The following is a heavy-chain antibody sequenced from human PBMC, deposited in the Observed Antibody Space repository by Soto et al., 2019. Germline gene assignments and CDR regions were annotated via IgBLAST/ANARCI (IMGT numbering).Heavy chain of an antibody. CDR2: IYYSGST. CDR3: ARQGDYGDYVPGAFDI. Sequence: ASETLSLTCTVSGGSISSYYWSWIRQPPGKGLEWIGYIYYSGSTNYNPSLKSRVTISVDTSKNQFSLKLSSVTAADTAVYYCARQGDYGDYVPGAFDIWGQGTMVTVSS. J-gene: IGHJ3*02. V-gene: IGHV4-59*08. CDR1: GGSISSYY. D-gene: IGHD4-17*01.